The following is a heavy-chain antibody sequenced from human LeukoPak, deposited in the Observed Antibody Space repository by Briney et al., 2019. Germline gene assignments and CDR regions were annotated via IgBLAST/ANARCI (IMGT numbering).Heavy chain of an antibody. CDR3: ASTDYRVEFAFDI. V-gene: IGHV4-31*03. J-gene: IGHJ3*02. CDR1: GGSISSGGYY. D-gene: IGHD4-11*01. Sequence: PSETLSLTCTVSGGSISSGGYYWSWIRQHPGKGLEWIGYIYYSGSTYYNPSLKSRVTISVDTSKNQFSLKLSSVTAADTAVYYCASTDYRVEFAFDIWGQGTMVTVSS. CDR2: IYYSGST.